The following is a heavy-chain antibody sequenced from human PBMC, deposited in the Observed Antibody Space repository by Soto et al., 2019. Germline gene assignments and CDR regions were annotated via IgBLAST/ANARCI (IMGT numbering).Heavy chain of an antibody. CDR2: IYYSGST. J-gene: IGHJ4*02. V-gene: IGHV4-59*01. D-gene: IGHD3-22*01. Sequence: NPSETLSLTCTVSGGSISSYYWSWIRQPPGKGLEWIGYIYYSGSTNYNPSLKSRVTISVDTSKNQFSLKLSSVTAADTAVYYCARSTTYYYEIDYWGQGTLVTVSS. CDR1: GGSISSYY. CDR3: ARSTTYYYEIDY.